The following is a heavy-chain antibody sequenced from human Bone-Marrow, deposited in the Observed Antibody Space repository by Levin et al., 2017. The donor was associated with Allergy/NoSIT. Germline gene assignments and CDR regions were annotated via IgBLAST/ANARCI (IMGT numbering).Heavy chain of an antibody. J-gene: IGHJ4*02. D-gene: IGHD3-10*01. V-gene: IGHV3-23*01. Sequence: LSLTCAASGFLFSSLPMSWVRQAPGKGLEWVSAISGTGYTTYYADSVKGRFTISRDNSKNTLYLQMDGLRPEDTAVYYCVKDLEPYGAGRVRRGDCWGQGTLVTVSS. CDR3: VKDLEPYGAGRVRRGDC. CDR1: GFLFSSLP. CDR2: ISGTGYTT.